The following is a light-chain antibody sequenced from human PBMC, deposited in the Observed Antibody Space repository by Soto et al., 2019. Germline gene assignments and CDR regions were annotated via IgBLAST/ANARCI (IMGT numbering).Light chain of an antibody. CDR2: VEGSGSY. CDR1: SGHSSYI. CDR3: ETWDSNSRL. V-gene: IGLV4-60*02. Sequence: QLVLTQSSSASASLGSSVKLTCSLSSGHSSYIIAWHQQQPGKAPRYLMKVEGSGSYNKGSGVPDRFSGSSSGADRYLTISNLQFEDEADYYCETWDSNSRLFGGGTKVTVL. J-gene: IGLJ2*01.